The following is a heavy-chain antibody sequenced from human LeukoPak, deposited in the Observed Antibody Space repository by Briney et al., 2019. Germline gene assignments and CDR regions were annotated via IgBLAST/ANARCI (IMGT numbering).Heavy chain of an antibody. CDR2: IYSGGST. V-gene: IGHV3-53*01. Sequence: GGSLRLSCAASGFTVSSNYMSWVRQAPGKGLEWVSVIYSGGSTYYADSVKGRFTISRDNSKNTLFLEMNSLRAEDTAIYFCVKDHKSGRFFDYWGQGTLVAVSA. CDR3: VKDHKSGRFFDY. J-gene: IGHJ4*02. CDR1: GFTVSSNY. D-gene: IGHD3-16*01.